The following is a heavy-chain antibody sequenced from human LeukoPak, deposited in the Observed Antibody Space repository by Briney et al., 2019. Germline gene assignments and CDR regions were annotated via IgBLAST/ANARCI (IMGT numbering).Heavy chain of an antibody. D-gene: IGHD1-26*01. CDR2: IWYDGSNK. J-gene: IGHJ6*02. Sequence: PGRSLRLSCAASGFTFSSYGMHWVRQAPGKGLEWVAVIWYDGSNKYYADSVKGRFTISRDNSKNTLYLQMNSLRAEDTAVYYCAREKLGATTFYYYYYGMDVWGQGTTVTVSS. V-gene: IGHV3-33*01. CDR1: GFTFSSYG. CDR3: AREKLGATTFYYYYYGMDV.